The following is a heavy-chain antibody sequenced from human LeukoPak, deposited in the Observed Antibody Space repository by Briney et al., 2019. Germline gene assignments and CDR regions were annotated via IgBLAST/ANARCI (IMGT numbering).Heavy chain of an antibody. CDR3: AKGPRGTAMVPDNYYGMDV. J-gene: IGHJ6*02. D-gene: IGHD5-18*01. CDR2: ISGSGGST. V-gene: IGHV3-23*01. CDR1: GFTFSSYA. Sequence: GGSLRLSCAASGFTFSSYAMSWVRQAPGKGLEWVSAISGSGGSTYYADSVKGRFTISRDNSKNTLYLQMNSLRAEDTAVYYCAKGPRGTAMVPDNYYGMDVWGQGTTVTVSS.